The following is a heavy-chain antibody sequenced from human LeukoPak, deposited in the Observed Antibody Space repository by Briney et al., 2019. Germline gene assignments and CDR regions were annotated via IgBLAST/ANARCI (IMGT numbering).Heavy chain of an antibody. CDR3: ARDRSLGTVWFGPKGYYYFDY. D-gene: IGHD3-10*01. V-gene: IGHV3-21*03. CDR2: ISSSSSYI. CDR1: GFTFSSYS. J-gene: IGHJ4*02. Sequence: GGSLRLSCAASGFTFSSYSMNWVRQAPGKGLERVSSISSSSSYIYYADSVKGRFTISRDNAKNSLYLQMNSLRAEDTAVYYCARDRSLGTVWFGPKGYYYFDYWGQGTLVTVSS.